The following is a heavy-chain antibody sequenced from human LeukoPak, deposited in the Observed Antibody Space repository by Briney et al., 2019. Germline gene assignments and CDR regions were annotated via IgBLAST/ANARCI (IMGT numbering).Heavy chain of an antibody. J-gene: IGHJ5*02. Sequence: SETQSLTCAVYGGSFSGYYWSWIRQPPGKGLEWIGEINHSGSTNYNPSLKSRVTISVDTSKNQFSLKLSSVTAADTAVYYCARSPPGIVGATAYWFDPWGQGTLVTVSS. D-gene: IGHD1-26*01. CDR2: INHSGST. V-gene: IGHV4-34*01. CDR3: ARSPPGIVGATAYWFDP. CDR1: GGSFSGYY.